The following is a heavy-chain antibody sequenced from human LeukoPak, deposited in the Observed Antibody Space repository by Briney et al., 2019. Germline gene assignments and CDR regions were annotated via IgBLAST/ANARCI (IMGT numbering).Heavy chain of an antibody. V-gene: IGHV3-33*05. CDR2: ISYDGSNK. D-gene: IGHD1-26*01. CDR1: GFTFSSYG. CDR3: AKGFRFPVGSYPPNYFDY. J-gene: IGHJ4*02. Sequence: GRSLRLSCAASGFTFSSYGMHWVRQAPGKGLEWVAVISYDGSNKYYADSVKGRFTISRDNSKNTLYLQMNSLRAEDTAVYYCAKGFRFPVGSYPPNYFDYWGQGTLVTVSS.